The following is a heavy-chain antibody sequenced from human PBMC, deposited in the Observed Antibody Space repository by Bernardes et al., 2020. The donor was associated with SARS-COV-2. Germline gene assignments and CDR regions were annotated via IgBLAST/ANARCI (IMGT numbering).Heavy chain of an antibody. CDR1: GGSISSYY. CDR3: AREVGATGSDAFDI. CDR2: ISYSGSS. Sequence: LSLTCTVSGGSISSYYWSWIRQPPGKGLEWIGYISYSGSSNYNPSLKSRVTISVDTSKNQFSLKLSSVTAADTAVYYCAREVGATGSDAFDIWGQGTMVTVSS. V-gene: IGHV4-59*01. J-gene: IGHJ3*02. D-gene: IGHD1-26*01.